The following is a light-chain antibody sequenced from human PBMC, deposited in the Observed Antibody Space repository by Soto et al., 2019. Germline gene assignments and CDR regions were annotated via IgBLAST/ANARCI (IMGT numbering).Light chain of an antibody. CDR3: QQYGTSEII. CDR2: DTS. CDR1: QTLSNSF. J-gene: IGKJ5*01. V-gene: IGKV3-20*01. Sequence: EIVLTHSPGTLSLSPGERATLSCRASQTLSNSFIAWYQQKPGQAPRLLIYDTSSRATGVPDRYSASGSGTDFTLTISRLEPEDFAVFFCQQYGTSEIIFGQGTRLEI.